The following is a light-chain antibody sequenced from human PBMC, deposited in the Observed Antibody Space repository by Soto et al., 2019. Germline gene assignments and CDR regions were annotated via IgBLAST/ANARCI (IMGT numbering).Light chain of an antibody. CDR2: GAS. CDR3: QQYSRLWS. V-gene: IGKV1-5*03. CDR1: QSIGNW. Sequence: DIQMTQSPSTLSASVGDRVTITCRASQSIGNWLAWYQQKPGKAPKLLIYGASSLESGVPPRFSGDGSETDFTLTISSLQRDDFGTYYCQQYSRLWSFGQGTKVDIK. J-gene: IGKJ1*01.